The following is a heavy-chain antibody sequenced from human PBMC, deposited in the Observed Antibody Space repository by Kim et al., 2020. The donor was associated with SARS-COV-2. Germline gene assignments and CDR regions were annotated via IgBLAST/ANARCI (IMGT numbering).Heavy chain of an antibody. Sequence: GGSLRLSCAASGFTFSSYAMSWVRQAPGKGLEWVSGFSGSGGNTFYADSVQGRFTISRDNSKNKIYLQRNSLRADDTAVYYSAKDVPICDSSGYYLNGAFDIWGQGTLVTVSS. CDR1: GFTFSSYA. D-gene: IGHD3-22*01. J-gene: IGHJ3*02. CDR3: AKDVPICDSSGYYLNGAFDI. CDR2: FSGSGGNT. V-gene: IGHV3-23*01.